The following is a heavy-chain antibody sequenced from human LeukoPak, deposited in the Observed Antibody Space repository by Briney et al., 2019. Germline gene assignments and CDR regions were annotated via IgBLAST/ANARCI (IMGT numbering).Heavy chain of an antibody. Sequence: SVKVSCKASGGTFSSYAISWVRQAPGQGLEWMGGIIPIFGTANYAQKFQGRVTITADESTSTAYMELSSLRSEDTAVYYCAGGGPLRFLEWLSFWGQGTLVTVSS. CDR3: AGGGPLRFLEWLSF. J-gene: IGHJ4*02. CDR2: IIPIFGTA. D-gene: IGHD3-3*01. V-gene: IGHV1-69*13. CDR1: GGTFSSYA.